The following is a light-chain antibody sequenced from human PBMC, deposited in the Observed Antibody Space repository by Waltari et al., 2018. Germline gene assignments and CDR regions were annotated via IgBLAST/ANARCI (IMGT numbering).Light chain of an antibody. CDR2: QTS. J-gene: IGKJ4*01. CDR1: QRVTTY. CDR3: QQRRDWPLT. Sequence: DIVLTQSPAILSLPPWERAPLSCSVSQRVTTYLAWYHQKPGQSPSLLISQTSNRATGIPARFSGSGFGTDFTLTISRLEAEDFAVYYCQQRRDWPLTFGGGTKVEIK. V-gene: IGKV3-11*01.